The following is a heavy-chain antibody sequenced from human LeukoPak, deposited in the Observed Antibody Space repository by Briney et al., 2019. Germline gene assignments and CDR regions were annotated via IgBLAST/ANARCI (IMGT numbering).Heavy chain of an antibody. Sequence: PGGSLRLSCAASGFTFSTYSMDWVRQAPGKGLEWVSSISSTSSYIYYADSVKGRFTISRDNSKNTLYLQMNSLRAEDTAVYYCARAIVGADDAFDIWGQGTMVTVSS. V-gene: IGHV3-21*04. CDR3: ARAIVGADDAFDI. CDR1: GFTFSTYS. J-gene: IGHJ3*02. D-gene: IGHD1-26*01. CDR2: ISSTSSYI.